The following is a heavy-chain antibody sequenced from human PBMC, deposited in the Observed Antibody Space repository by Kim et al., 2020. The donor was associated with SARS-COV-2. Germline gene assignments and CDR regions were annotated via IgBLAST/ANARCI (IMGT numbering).Heavy chain of an antibody. D-gene: IGHD2-15*01. Sequence: GGSLRLSCAASGFTFSACAMTWVRQSPGKGLEWVSSISHNGRTTYYAASVKGRFTISRDDSKNTLYLRLNSLRAEDTALYYCAKDVWDFSGMDVWGHGT. J-gene: IGHJ6*02. CDR3: AKDVWDFSGMDV. V-gene: IGHV3-23*01. CDR2: ISHNGRTT. CDR1: GFTFSACA.